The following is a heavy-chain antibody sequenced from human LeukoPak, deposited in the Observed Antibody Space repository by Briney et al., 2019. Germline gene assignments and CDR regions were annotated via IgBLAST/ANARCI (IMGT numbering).Heavy chain of an antibody. V-gene: IGHV4-59*08. J-gene: IGHJ5*02. CDR2: IYYSGST. D-gene: IGHD3/OR15-3a*01. CDR1: GGSLSSYY. Sequence: SETLSLTCTVSGGSLSSYYWSWIRQPPGKGLEWIGYIYYSGSTNYNPSLKSRVTISVDASKNQFSLKLSSVTAADTAMYYCARQTRGLNWFDHWGQGTLVTVSS. CDR3: ARQTRGLNWFDH.